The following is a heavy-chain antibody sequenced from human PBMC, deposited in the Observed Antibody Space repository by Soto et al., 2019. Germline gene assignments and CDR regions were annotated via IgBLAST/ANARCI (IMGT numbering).Heavy chain of an antibody. CDR3: ARYDYNGYYFDY. CDR1: GYTFSSYY. D-gene: IGHD4-4*01. V-gene: IGHV1-46*01. J-gene: IGHJ4*02. Sequence: ASVKVSCKASGYTFSSYYMHWVRQAPGQGYEWMGIINPSGGGTTYAQKFQGRVTMTRDTSTSTVYMELSSLRSEDTAVYYCARYDYNGYYFDYWGQGTLVTSPQ. CDR2: INPSGGGT.